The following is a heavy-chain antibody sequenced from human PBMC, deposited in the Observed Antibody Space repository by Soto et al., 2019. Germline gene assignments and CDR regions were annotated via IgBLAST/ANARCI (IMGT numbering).Heavy chain of an antibody. J-gene: IGHJ6*02. D-gene: IGHD2-2*01. CDR1: GFTFSSYG. CDR3: ATKEYCSSTSCPSEWGMDV. V-gene: IGHV3-30*03. CDR2: ISYDGSNK. Sequence: GGSLRLSCAASGFTFSSYGMHWVRQAPGKGLEWVAVISYDGSNKYYADSVKGRFTISRDNSKNTLYLQMNSLRAEDTAVYYCATKEYCSSTSCPSEWGMDVWGQGTTVTVSS.